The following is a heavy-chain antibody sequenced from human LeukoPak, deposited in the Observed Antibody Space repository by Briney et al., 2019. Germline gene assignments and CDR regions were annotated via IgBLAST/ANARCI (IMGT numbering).Heavy chain of an antibody. J-gene: IGHJ4*02. V-gene: IGHV4-59*01. CDR2: IYYSGSA. CDR3: ARYTAMGCSGWLYFDY. D-gene: IGHD5-18*01. CDR1: GGSISSYY. Sequence: SETLSLTCTVSGGSISSYYWSWIRQPPGKGLEWIGYIYYSGSANYNPSLKSRVTISVDTSKNQFSLKLSSVTAADTAVYYCARYTAMGCSGWLYFDYWGQGTLVTVSS.